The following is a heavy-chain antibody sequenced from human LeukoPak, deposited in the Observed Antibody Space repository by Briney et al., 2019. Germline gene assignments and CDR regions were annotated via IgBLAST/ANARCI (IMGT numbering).Heavy chain of an antibody. CDR3: ARDTLNGPFVISLDY. J-gene: IGHJ4*02. V-gene: IGHV3-48*03. CDR2: ISSDGHVE. D-gene: IGHD3-9*01. Sequence: PGGSLRLSCAASGFSFSSYEMNWVRQAPGKGLEWVSHISSDGHVETYVDSVRGRFTMSRDNAKNFLFLQTNGLRAEDTAVYYCARDTLNGPFVISLDYWGQGALVTVSS. CDR1: GFSFSSYE.